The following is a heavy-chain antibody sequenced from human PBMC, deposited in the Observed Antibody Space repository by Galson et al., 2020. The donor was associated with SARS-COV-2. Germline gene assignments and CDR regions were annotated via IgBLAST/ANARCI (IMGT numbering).Heavy chain of an antibody. J-gene: IGHJ4*02. D-gene: IGHD2-2*01. V-gene: IGHV1-18*01. CDR3: ARDRVVAAGTPGEY. Sequence: ASLKVSCKASGYTFNSYGVNWVRRAPGQGLEWMGWISVYSGNTNYAQKFQGRVSMTADTSTSTAYMELRSLRSDDTAVYYCARDRVVAAGTPGEYWGQGTQVTVYS. CDR1: GYTFNSYG. CDR2: ISVYSGNT.